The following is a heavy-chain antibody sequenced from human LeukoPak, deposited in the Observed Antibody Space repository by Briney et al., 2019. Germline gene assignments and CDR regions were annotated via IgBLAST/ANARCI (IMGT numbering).Heavy chain of an antibody. CDR2: IYHSGST. V-gene: IGHV4-38-2*02. Sequence: PSETLSLTCTVSGYSISSGYYWGWIRQPPGKGLEWIGSIYHSGSTYYNPSLKSRVTISVDTSKNQSSLKLSSVTAADTAVYYCARQTGEWELLRVDYWGQGTLVTVSS. CDR1: GYSISSGYY. J-gene: IGHJ4*02. CDR3: ARQTGEWELLRVDY. D-gene: IGHD1-26*01.